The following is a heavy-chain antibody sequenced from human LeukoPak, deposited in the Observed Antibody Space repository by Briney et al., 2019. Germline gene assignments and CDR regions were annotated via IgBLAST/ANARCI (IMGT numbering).Heavy chain of an antibody. CDR2: ITGDATST. D-gene: IGHD3-10*01. CDR1: GFTFSTYG. Sequence: GGSLRLSCAASGFTFSTYGMHWVRQAPGKGLEWVSGITGDATSTYYSDSVKGRFTISRDNSKNTLYLQMNSLRAKDTAVYYCAKDGGLLWFGELPRTFYYMDVWGKGTTVTVSS. CDR3: AKDGGLLWFGELPRTFYYMDV. J-gene: IGHJ6*03. V-gene: IGHV3-23*01.